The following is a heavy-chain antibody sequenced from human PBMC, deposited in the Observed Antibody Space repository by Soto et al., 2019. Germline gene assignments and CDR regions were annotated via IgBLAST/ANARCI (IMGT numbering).Heavy chain of an antibody. Sequence: EVQLVESGGGLVQPGGPLKPSFPASGFTLSSYSLNWVRRAPGKGLEWVSYISSSSSTIYYADSVKGRFTISRDNAKNSLYLQMNSLRDEDTAVYYCAREYFDWSNWFDPWGQGTLVTVSS. CDR3: AREYFDWSNWFDP. D-gene: IGHD3-9*01. J-gene: IGHJ5*02. CDR1: GFTLSSYS. V-gene: IGHV3-48*02. CDR2: ISSSSSTI.